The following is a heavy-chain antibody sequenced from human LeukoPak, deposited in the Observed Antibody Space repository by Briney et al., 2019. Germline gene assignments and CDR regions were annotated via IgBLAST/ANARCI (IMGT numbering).Heavy chain of an antibody. Sequence: PSQTLSLTCTVSGGSISSGDYYWSWIRQPPGKGLEWIGYIYYSGSTYYNPSLKSRVTISVDTSKNQFSLKLSSVTAADTAVYYCARHVRWFFRQGAFDIWGQGTMVTVSS. D-gene: IGHD3-10*02. CDR3: ARHVRWFFRQGAFDI. V-gene: IGHV4-30-4*01. CDR1: GGSISSGDYY. J-gene: IGHJ3*02. CDR2: IYYSGST.